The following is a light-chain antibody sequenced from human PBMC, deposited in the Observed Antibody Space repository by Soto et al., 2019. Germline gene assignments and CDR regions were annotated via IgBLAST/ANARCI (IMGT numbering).Light chain of an antibody. CDR2: KAS. V-gene: IGKV1-5*03. CDR3: QHYNSYSEA. J-gene: IGKJ1*01. Sequence: DIQMTQSPSTLSGPVGDRVTITCRASQTISSWLAWYQQKPGQAPKLLIYKASTLKSGVPARVSGSGSGTEFTLTISSLQPDDFATYYCQHYNSYSEAFGQGTKVELK. CDR1: QTISSW.